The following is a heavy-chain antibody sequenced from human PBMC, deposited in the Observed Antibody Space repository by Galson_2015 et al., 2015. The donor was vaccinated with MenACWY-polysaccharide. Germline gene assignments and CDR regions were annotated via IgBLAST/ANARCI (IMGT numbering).Heavy chain of an antibody. Sequence: SVTLSLTRPVSCGAISSYKRIWVRQAPGGGLEWGGYLGYRGIFNYNPSPRGRATVSVNTSQSEGSLKLTSVTSADTAVYYCAGLAAGSPFGWFDPWGQGILVAVSS. CDR1: CGAISSYK. V-gene: IGHV4-59*03. CDR3: AGLAAGSPFGWFDP. J-gene: IGHJ5*02. CDR2: LGYRGIF. D-gene: IGHD6-19*01.